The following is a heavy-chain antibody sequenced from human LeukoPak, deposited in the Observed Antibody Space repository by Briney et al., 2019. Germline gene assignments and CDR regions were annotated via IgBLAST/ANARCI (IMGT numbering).Heavy chain of an antibody. CDR3: ARDLMRFLEWVN. CDR2: VSSASSHV. D-gene: IGHD3-3*01. CDR1: GFSFSTYA. V-gene: IGHV3-21*01. Sequence: GESLRLSCVASGFSFSTYAMNWVRQAPGKGPEWVSYVSSASSHVYYADPVRGRFIISRDNAKNSLYLQMNSLRAEDTAVYYCARDLMRFLEWVNWGQGTLVTVSS. J-gene: IGHJ1*01.